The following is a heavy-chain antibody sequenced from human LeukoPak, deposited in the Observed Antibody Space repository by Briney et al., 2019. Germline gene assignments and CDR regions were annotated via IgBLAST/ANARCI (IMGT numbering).Heavy chain of an antibody. J-gene: IGHJ5*02. D-gene: IGHD1-1*01. V-gene: IGHV1-46*01. CDR1: RGAFTRAA. CDR3: ARDHSIDDKSWWLDP. Sequence: ASVKVSCKASRGAFTRAAVSWVRQAPGQGLEWMGVINPTGDYTMYAQKFQGRVIVTRDMSSNTDYMELGSLRSDDTAVYYCARDHSIDDKSWWLDPWGQGTLVTVSS. CDR2: INPTGDYT.